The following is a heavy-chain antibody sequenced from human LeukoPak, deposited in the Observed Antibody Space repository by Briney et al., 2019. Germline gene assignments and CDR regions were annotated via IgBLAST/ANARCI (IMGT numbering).Heavy chain of an antibody. D-gene: IGHD6-13*01. V-gene: IGHV1-18*01. CDR2: ISAYNGNT. J-gene: IGHJ5*02. Sequence: ASVKVSCKASGYTFTSYGISWVRQAPGQGLEWMGWISAYNGNTNYAQKLQGRVTMTTDTSTSTAYMELRSLRSDDTAVYYCARDGYSSSWYGDWFDPWGQGTLATVSS. CDR3: ARDGYSSSWYGDWFDP. CDR1: GYTFTSYG.